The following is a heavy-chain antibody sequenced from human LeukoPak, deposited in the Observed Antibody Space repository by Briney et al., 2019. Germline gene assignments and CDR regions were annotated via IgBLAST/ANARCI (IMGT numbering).Heavy chain of an antibody. CDR2: MNPNSGNT. V-gene: IGHV1-8*01. CDR3: ARSLGTYWGKDFLNWFDP. D-gene: IGHD3-16*01. J-gene: IGHJ5*02. CDR1: GYTFTSYD. Sequence: ASVKVSCKASGYTFTSYDINWVRQATGQGLEWMGWMNPNSGNTGYTQKFQGRVTMTRNTSLTTAYMELTSLKSEDTAVYYCARSLGTYWGKDFLNWFDPWGQGTLVTVSS.